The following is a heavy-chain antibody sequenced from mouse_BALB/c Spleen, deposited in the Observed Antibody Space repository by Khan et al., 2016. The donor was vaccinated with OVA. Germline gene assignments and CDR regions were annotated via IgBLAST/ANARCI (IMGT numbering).Heavy chain of an antibody. Sequence: VQLQESGPELVRPGVSVKISCKGSGYTFTDYAMYWVKQSHAESLEWIGLISTYSGSTNYNQKFKGKVTMTVDKSSSAAYMELARLTSEDSAIYYCARPGYDGYYDYWGQGTALTVSS. CDR1: GYTFTDYA. V-gene: IGHV1S137*01. D-gene: IGHD2-3*01. J-gene: IGHJ2*01. CDR2: ISTYSGST. CDR3: ARPGYDGYYDY.